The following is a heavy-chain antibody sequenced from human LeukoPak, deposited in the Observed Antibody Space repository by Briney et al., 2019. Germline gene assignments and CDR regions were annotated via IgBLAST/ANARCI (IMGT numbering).Heavy chain of an antibody. CDR2: IYYSGST. CDR3: ARDPSMDV. Sequence: SETLSLTCTVSGGFISSYYWSWIRQPPGKGLEWIGYIYYSGSTNYNPSLKSRVTISVDTSKNQFSLKLSSVTAADTAVYYCARDPSMDVWGQGTTVTVSS. CDR1: GGFISSYY. J-gene: IGHJ6*02. V-gene: IGHV4-59*01.